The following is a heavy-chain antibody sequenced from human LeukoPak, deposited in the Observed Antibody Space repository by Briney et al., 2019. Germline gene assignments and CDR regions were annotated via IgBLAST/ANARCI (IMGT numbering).Heavy chain of an antibody. D-gene: IGHD3-10*01. CDR1: GYTFTGYY. CDR3: GRAKSLLLWFGDYYMDV. CDR2: INPNSGGT. Sequence: ASVKVSCKASGYTFTGYYMHWVRQAPGQGLEWMGWINPNSGGTNYTQKFQGRVTMTRDTSISTAYMELRSLRSDDTAVYYCGRAKSLLLWFGDYYMDVWGKGTTVTISS. V-gene: IGHV1-2*02. J-gene: IGHJ6*03.